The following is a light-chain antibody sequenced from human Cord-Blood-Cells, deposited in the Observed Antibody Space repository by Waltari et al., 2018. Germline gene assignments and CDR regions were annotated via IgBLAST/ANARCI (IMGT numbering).Light chain of an antibody. CDR2: AAS. Sequence: DIQMTQSPSPLSASVGDRVTITCRASQSISSYLNWYQPKPGKAPKLLIYAASSLQSGVPSRFSGSGSGTDFTLTISSLQPEDFATYYCQQSYSTLTFGGGTKVEIK. V-gene: IGKV1-39*01. CDR1: QSISSY. J-gene: IGKJ4*01. CDR3: QQSYSTLT.